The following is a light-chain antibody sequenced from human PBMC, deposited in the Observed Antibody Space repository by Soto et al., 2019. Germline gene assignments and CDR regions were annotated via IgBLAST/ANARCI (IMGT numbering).Light chain of an antibody. V-gene: IGKV3-15*01. CDR1: QSVGTN. CDR2: GAS. Sequence: EIVMTQSPATLSMSPGEGATLSCRASQSVGTNLAWYQQNPGQAPRLLIYGASTRATGIPARFSGSGSGTEFTLTISSLQSEDFVVYYCQQYNNGPPLTFGGGTKVEIK. J-gene: IGKJ4*01. CDR3: QQYNNGPPLT.